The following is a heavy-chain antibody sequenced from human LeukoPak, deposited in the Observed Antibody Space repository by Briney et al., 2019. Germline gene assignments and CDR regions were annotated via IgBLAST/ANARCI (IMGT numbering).Heavy chain of an antibody. Sequence: PSETLSLTCAVYGGSFSGYYWSWIRQPPGKGLEWIGEIHKSGNTNYNPSLKSRVTISMDRSKNQIALDLASVTAADTAVYYCAREIVGAPTPGAYWGQGTLVTVSS. CDR3: AREIVGAPTPGAY. V-gene: IGHV4-34*01. D-gene: IGHD1-26*01. CDR1: GGSFSGYY. J-gene: IGHJ4*02. CDR2: IHKSGNT.